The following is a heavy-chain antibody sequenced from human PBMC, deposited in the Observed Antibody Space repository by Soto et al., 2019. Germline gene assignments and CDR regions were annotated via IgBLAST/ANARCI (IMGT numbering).Heavy chain of an antibody. CDR3: ARAINYYRYGMDV. V-gene: IGHV3-21*01. Sequence: EQLVESGGGLVKPGGSLRLSCAASGFTFSSYTMNWVRQAPGKGLEWVSSISISSSYFYYADSVRGRFTISRDNAKDLLYLQINSLRAEDTAVYYCARAINYYRYGMDVWGQGATVIVSS. J-gene: IGHJ6*02. CDR2: ISISSSYF. CDR1: GFTFSSYT.